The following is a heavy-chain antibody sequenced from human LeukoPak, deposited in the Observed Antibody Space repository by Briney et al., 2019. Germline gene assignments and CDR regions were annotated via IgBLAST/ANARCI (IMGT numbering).Heavy chain of an antibody. CDR2: IIPILGIA. V-gene: IGHV1-69*04. CDR3: ARDGIAVAGKGLWFDP. Sequence: ASVKVSCKASGGTFSSYAISWVRQAPGQGLKWMGRIIPILGIANYAQKFQGRVTITADKSTSTAYMELSSLRSEDTAVYYCARDGIAVAGKGLWFDPWGQGTLVTVSS. D-gene: IGHD6-19*01. J-gene: IGHJ5*02. CDR1: GGTFSSYA.